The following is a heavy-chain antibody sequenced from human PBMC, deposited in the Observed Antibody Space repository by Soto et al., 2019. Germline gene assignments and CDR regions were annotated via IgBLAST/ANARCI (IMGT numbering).Heavy chain of an antibody. J-gene: IGHJ4*02. D-gene: IGHD6-13*01. CDR3: ARDRAAAGTRQFDY. CDR2: IYYSGST. CDR1: GGSISSGGYY. V-gene: IGHV4-31*03. Sequence: PSETLSLTCPVSGGSISSGGYYWSWIRQHPGKGLEWIGYIYYSGSTYYNPSLKSRVTISVDTSKNQFSLKLSSVTAADTAVYYCARDRAAAGTRQFDYWGQGTLVTVSS.